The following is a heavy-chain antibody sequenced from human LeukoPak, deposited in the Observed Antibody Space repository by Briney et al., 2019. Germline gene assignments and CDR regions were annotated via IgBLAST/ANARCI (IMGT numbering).Heavy chain of an antibody. Sequence: SQTLSLTSALSGDSLSSNSAAGNWIGQSPSRGLEWLGRTYYRSKWYNDYAASVKSRITINSDTSENQFSLHLNSVTPEDTAVYYCARKGTVTTPFDYWGQGNLVTVSS. CDR2: TYYRSKWYN. V-gene: IGHV6-1*01. CDR3: ARKGTVTTPFDY. CDR1: GDSLSSNSAA. J-gene: IGHJ4*02. D-gene: IGHD4-11*01.